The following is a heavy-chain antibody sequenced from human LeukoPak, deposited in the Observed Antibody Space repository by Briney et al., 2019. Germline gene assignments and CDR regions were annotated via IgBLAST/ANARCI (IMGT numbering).Heavy chain of an antibody. CDR3: ARDLGYHLLTNYYYYGMDV. V-gene: IGHV1-18*01. J-gene: IGHJ6*02. Sequence: ASVKVYCKTSGYTFTTYGISWVRQAPGQGLEWMGWSSPYNANTNYAQKLQGRVTMTTDTSTSTAYMELRSLRSDDTAVYYCARDLGYHLLTNYYYYGMDVWGQGTTVTVSS. D-gene: IGHD2-2*01. CDR2: SSPYNANT. CDR1: GYTFTTYG.